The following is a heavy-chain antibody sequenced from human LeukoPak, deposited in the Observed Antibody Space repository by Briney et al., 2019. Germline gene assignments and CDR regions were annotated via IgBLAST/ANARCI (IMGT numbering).Heavy chain of an antibody. J-gene: IGHJ4*02. CDR3: ARWGNDYSQFAS. CDR2: VSGSGDNT. Sequence: GGSLRLSCEASGFTFNNYAMTWVRQAPGKGLEWVSVVSGSGDNTNYADSVKGRFTISRDNSKNTLFPQMNSLRTEDTAVYFCARWGNDYSQFASWGQGTLVTVS. D-gene: IGHD4-11*01. CDR1: GFTFNNYA. V-gene: IGHV3-23*01.